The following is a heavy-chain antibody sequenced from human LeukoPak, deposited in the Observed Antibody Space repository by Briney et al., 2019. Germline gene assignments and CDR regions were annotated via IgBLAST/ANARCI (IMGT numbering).Heavy chain of an antibody. V-gene: IGHV4-39*07. Sequence: SETLSLTCTVSGGSISSSSYYWGWIRQPPGKGLEWIGSIYYSGSTYYNPSLKSRVTISVDTSKNQFSLKLSSVTAADTAVYYCASLKSIAAAYYFDYWGQGTLVTVSS. CDR2: IYYSGST. D-gene: IGHD6-13*01. CDR3: ASLKSIAAAYYFDY. CDR1: GGSISSSSYY. J-gene: IGHJ4*02.